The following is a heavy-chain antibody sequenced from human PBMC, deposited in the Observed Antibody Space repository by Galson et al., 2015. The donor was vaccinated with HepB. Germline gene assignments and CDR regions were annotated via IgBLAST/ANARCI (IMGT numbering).Heavy chain of an antibody. J-gene: IGHJ3*02. D-gene: IGHD3-22*01. CDR1: GFSLSGSA. CDR3: AASRTYYYDSSGSPDAFDI. CDR2: IRSKTNNYAT. V-gene: IGHV3-73*01. Sequence: SLRLSCAASGFSLSGSAIHWVRQASGKGPEWVGRIRSKTNNYATEYVASLKGRFTISADKSISTAYLQWSSLKASDTAMYYCAASRTYYYDSSGSPDAFDIWGQGTMVTVSS.